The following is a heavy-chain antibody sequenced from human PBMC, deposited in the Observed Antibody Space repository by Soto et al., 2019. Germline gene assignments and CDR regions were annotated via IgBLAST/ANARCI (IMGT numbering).Heavy chain of an antibody. Sequence: QVPLVQSGAEVEKPGASVKVSCKASGYTFTAYYVHWVRQAPGQGLEWMGWINPNSGVTNYAHKFQGRVTMTRDMSISTAYMELSRLRSDDTAVYYCGRGGAVAGTEWGQGTLVTVSS. CDR2: INPNSGVT. V-gene: IGHV1-2*02. D-gene: IGHD6-19*01. J-gene: IGHJ4*02. CDR1: GYTFTAYY. CDR3: GRGGAVAGTE.